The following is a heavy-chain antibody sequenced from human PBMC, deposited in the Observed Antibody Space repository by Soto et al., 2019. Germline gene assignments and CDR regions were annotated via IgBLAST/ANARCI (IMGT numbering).Heavy chain of an antibody. D-gene: IGHD3-3*01. Sequence: SETLSLTCAVSGGSISSSNWWSWVRQPPGKGLEWIGEIYHSGSTNYNPSLKSRVTISVDTSKNQFSLKLSSVTAADTAVYYCARAYYDFWSGYFGPLFDIWGQGTMVTVS. J-gene: IGHJ3*02. CDR2: IYHSGST. CDR1: GGSISSSNW. V-gene: IGHV4-4*02. CDR3: ARAYYDFWSGYFGPLFDI.